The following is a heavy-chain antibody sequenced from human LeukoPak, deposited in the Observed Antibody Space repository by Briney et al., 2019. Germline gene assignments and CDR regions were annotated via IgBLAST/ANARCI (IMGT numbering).Heavy chain of an antibody. CDR2: ISSSSSYI. V-gene: IGHV3-21*01. Sequence: GGSLRLSCAASGFTFSSYSMNWVRQAPGKGLEWVSSISSSSSYIYYADSVKGRFTISRDNAKNSLYLQMNSLRAEGTAVYYCARGRGYSGYTPYMDVWGKGSTVTVSS. D-gene: IGHD5-12*01. CDR1: GFTFSSYS. J-gene: IGHJ6*03. CDR3: ARGRGYSGYTPYMDV.